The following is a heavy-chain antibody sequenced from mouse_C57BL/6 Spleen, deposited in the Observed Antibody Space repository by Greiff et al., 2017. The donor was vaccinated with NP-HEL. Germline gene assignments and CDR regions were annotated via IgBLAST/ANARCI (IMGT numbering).Heavy chain of an antibody. J-gene: IGHJ2*01. CDR2: IHPNSGST. Sequence: QVQLQQPGAELVKPGASVKLSCKASGYTFTSYWMHWVKQRPGQGLEWIGMIHPNSGSTNYNEKFKSKATLTVDKSSSTTYMQLSSLTYEDSAVYYCARSYGSSSGDYFDYWGQGTTLTVSS. V-gene: IGHV1-64*01. CDR1: GYTFTSYW. D-gene: IGHD1-1*01. CDR3: ARSYGSSSGDYFDY.